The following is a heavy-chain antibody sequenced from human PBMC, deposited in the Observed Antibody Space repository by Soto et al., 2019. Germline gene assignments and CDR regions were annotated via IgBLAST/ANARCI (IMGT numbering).Heavy chain of an antibody. J-gene: IGHJ4*02. D-gene: IGHD3-22*01. V-gene: IGHV4-34*01. CDR3: ARDYYYDSSGYSL. CDR1: GGSFSGYY. Sequence: SETLSLTCAVYGGSFSGYYWSWIRQHPGKGLEWIGEINHSGSTNYNPSLKSRVTISVDTSKNQFSLKLSSVTAADTAVYYCARDYYYDSSGYSLWGQGTLVTVSS. CDR2: INHSGST.